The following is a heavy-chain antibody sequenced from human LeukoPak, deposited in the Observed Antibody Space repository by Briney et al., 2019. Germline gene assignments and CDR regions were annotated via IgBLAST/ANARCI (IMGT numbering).Heavy chain of an antibody. J-gene: IGHJ4*02. D-gene: IGHD3-22*01. CDR1: GFTFSSYG. CDR3: ARVYIYYDSSGYFPADY. CDR2: ISYDGSNK. Sequence: PGGSLRLSCAASGFTFSSYGMHWVRQAPGKGLEWVAVISYDGSNKYYADSVKGRFTISRDNSKNTLYLQMNSLRAEDTAVYYCARVYIYYDSSGYFPADYWGQGTLVTVSS. V-gene: IGHV3-30*03.